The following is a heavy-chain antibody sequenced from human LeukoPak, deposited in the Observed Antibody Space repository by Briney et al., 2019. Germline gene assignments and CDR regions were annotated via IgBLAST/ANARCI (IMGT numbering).Heavy chain of an antibody. V-gene: IGHV4-39*07. Sequence: SETLSLTCTVSGGSISGTSYYLGWTRQPPGKGLEWIGGLYYDGTTYYNPSLESRVTILVDTSKNQFSLKLTSMSAADTAFYYCARGGNSSWTDNWLDPWGQGTLVTVSS. D-gene: IGHD4-23*01. CDR3: ARGGNSSWTDNWLDP. CDR1: GGSISGTSYY. J-gene: IGHJ5*02. CDR2: LYYDGTT.